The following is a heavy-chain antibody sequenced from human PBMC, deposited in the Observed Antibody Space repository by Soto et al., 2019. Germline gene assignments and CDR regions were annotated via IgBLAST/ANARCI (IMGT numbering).Heavy chain of an antibody. CDR2: INAGNGNT. CDR3: ARESGAAAGDDAFDI. V-gene: IGHV1-3*01. D-gene: IGHD6-13*01. J-gene: IGHJ3*02. Sequence: GASVKVSCKASGYTFTSYAMHWVRQAPGQGLEWMGWINAGNGNTKYSQKFQGRVTITRDTSASTAYMELSSLRSEDTAVYYCARESGAAAGDDAFDIWGQGTMVTVSS. CDR1: GYTFTSYA.